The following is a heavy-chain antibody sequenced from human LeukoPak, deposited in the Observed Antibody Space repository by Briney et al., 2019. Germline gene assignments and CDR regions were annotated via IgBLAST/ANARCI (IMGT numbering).Heavy chain of an antibody. J-gene: IGHJ3*02. CDR2: IYYSGST. V-gene: IGHV4-59*01. CDR1: GGSISSYY. CDR3: ARIDHGFDI. D-gene: IGHD1-14*01. Sequence: SETLSLTCTVSGGSISSYYWSWIRQPPGKGLECIGYIYYSGSTNYNPSLKSRVTISVDTSKNQFSLKLSSVTAADTAVYYCARIDHGFDIWGQGTMVTVSS.